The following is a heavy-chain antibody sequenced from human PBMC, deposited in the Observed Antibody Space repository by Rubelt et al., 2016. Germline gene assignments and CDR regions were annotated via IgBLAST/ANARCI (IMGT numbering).Heavy chain of an antibody. CDR1: GLTFANYA. Sequence: VASGLTFANYAMSWVRQAPGKGLEWVSGISDGGESTYYADSVKGRFTISRDNSKNTLYLQMSSLRPDDTAVYYCVRMFTSGWFFDYWGQGTLVSVSS. V-gene: IGHV3-23*01. CDR2: ISDGGEST. J-gene: IGHJ4*02. D-gene: IGHD6-19*01. CDR3: VRMFTSGWFFDY.